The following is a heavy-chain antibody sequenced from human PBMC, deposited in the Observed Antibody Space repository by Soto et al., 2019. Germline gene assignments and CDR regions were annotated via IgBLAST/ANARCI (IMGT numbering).Heavy chain of an antibody. V-gene: IGHV4-31*03. D-gene: IGHD1-1*01. Sequence: SETLSLTCTVTGGSMTTGDQYWTWIRHRPGEGLEWFGYINHRGSLYYNPSLESRVSMSVDTSKNQFSLNLSSVTAADTAVYYCARELPQRQGRNMDVWSQGTTVTVSS. CDR2: INHRGSL. J-gene: IGHJ6*02. CDR3: ARELPQRQGRNMDV. CDR1: GGSMTTGDQY.